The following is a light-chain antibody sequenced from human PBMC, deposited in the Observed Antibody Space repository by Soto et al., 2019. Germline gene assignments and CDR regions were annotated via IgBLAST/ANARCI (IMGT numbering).Light chain of an antibody. CDR2: GTS. J-gene: IGKJ5*01. CDR3: QQYGSSPIT. V-gene: IGKV3D-15*02. Sequence: EKVMKKSPANLSVSRGERAILFRRASQSVSSNLAWYQQKPGQAPRFLIYGTSTRATGIPARFSGSGSGTDFNLTISSLKPEDFAVYYCQQYGSSPITFGQGTRVEIK. CDR1: QSVSSN.